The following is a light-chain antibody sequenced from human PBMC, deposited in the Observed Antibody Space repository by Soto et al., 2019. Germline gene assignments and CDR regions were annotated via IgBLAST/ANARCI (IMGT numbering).Light chain of an antibody. CDR1: QSISKW. Sequence: DIQMTQSPSTLSASVGDRVTITCRASQSISKWLAWYQQKPGKAPKLLMNEASTLGSGVPSRFSGSASATDFTLTISRLEPEDFAVYYCQQYGSSPPITFGQGTRLEIK. CDR3: QQYGSSPPIT. J-gene: IGKJ5*01. V-gene: IGKV1-5*01. CDR2: EAS.